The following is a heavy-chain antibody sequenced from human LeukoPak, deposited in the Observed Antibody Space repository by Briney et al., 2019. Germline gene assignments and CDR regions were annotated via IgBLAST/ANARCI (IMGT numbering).Heavy chain of an antibody. Sequence: SETLSLTCTVSGASISGYYWSWIRQPPGKGLDWIGYIYYSGSTNYNPSLKSRVTISVDTSKNQFSLKLSSVTATDTAVYYCARHYDSSGYWFYFDYWGQGTLVTVSS. CDR1: GASISGYY. V-gene: IGHV4-59*08. CDR2: IYYSGST. CDR3: ARHYDSSGYWFYFDY. D-gene: IGHD3-22*01. J-gene: IGHJ4*02.